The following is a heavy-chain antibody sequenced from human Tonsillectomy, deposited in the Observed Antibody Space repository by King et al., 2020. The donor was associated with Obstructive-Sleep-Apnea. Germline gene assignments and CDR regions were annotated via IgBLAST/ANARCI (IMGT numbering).Heavy chain of an antibody. CDR2: IWSDGSNT. Sequence: QLVQSGGGVVQPGGSLRLSCAASGFTFITYGLHWVRQAPGKGLEWVAFIWSDGSNTHYADSVKGRFTISRDTSKETLYLQISSLRAEDTALYYCARDGISGIDYWGQGVLVTVSS. D-gene: IGHD1-14*01. V-gene: IGHV3-33*01. CDR1: GFTFITYG. J-gene: IGHJ4*02. CDR3: ARDGISGIDY.